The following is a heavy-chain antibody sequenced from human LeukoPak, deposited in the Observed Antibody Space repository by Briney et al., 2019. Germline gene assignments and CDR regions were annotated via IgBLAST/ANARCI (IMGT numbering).Heavy chain of an antibody. D-gene: IGHD4-17*01. Sequence: ASVKVSCKASGYTFTSYDINWVRQAPGQGLECMGWMNPNSGNTGYAQKFQGRVTMTRNTSISTAYMELSSLGSEDTAAYYCARGLRPNYYYYMDVWGKGTTVTVSS. CDR2: MNPNSGNT. CDR1: GYTFTSYD. J-gene: IGHJ6*03. V-gene: IGHV1-8*01. CDR3: ARGLRPNYYYYMDV.